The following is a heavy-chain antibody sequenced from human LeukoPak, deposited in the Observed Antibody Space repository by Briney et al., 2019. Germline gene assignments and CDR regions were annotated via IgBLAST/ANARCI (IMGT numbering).Heavy chain of an antibody. CDR2: ISASGDVT. CDR1: RFSFSAYP. J-gene: IGHJ3*02. V-gene: IGHV3-23*01. CDR3: AKSLLTTASGTGRAFDI. D-gene: IGHD1-26*01. Sequence: GGSLRLSCAASRFSFSAYPMGWDRRAPGKGLECVSGISASGDVTFRADPVKGRFTISRDNSKNTLYLQMNSLRAEDTAEYYCAKSLLTTASGTGRAFDIWGQGTMVTVSS.